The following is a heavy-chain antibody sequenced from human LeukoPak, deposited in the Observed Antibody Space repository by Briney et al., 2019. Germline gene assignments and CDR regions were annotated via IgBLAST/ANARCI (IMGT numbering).Heavy chain of an antibody. D-gene: IGHD3-22*01. CDR1: GGSISSSSYY. J-gene: IGHJ3*02. Sequence: SETLSLTCSVSGGSISSSSYYWDWIRQPPGKGLEWIGSSGSTYYNPSLKSRVTISVDTSKNQFSLKLSSVTAADTAVYFCASGPYSYDSSGAFDIWGQGTMVTVSS. CDR3: ASGPYSYDSSGAFDI. CDR2: SGST. V-gene: IGHV4-39*01.